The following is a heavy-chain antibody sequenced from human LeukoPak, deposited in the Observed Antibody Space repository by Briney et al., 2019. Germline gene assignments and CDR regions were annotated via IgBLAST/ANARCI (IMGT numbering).Heavy chain of an antibody. CDR2: ISSSGSTI. D-gene: IGHD2-8*01. Sequence: GGSLRLSCAASGFTFSSYEMNWVRRAPGKGLEWVSYISSSGSTIYYADSVKGRFTISRDNAKNSLYLQMNSLRAEDTAVYYCAREGNDYFDYWGQGTLVTVSS. CDR1: GFTFSSYE. CDR3: AREGNDYFDY. J-gene: IGHJ4*02. V-gene: IGHV3-48*03.